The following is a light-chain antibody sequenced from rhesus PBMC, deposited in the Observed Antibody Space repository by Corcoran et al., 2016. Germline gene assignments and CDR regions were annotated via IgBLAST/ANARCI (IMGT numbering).Light chain of an antibody. CDR2: KAS. V-gene: IGKV1-25*01. CDR1: QGINSF. CDR3: QQHYLYPFT. J-gene: IGKJ3*01. Sequence: DIQMTQSPSSLSASVGDTVTITCRASQGINSFLAWYQQKPGRAPKLLSYKASTLQRGVPSRLSGSGSGTDFTLTISSLQSEDFATYYCQQHYLYPFTFGPGTKLDIK.